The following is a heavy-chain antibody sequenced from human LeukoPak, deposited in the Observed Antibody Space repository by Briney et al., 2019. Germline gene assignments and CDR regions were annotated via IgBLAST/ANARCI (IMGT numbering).Heavy chain of an antibody. CDR2: FDPEDGET. J-gene: IGHJ5*02. V-gene: IGHV1-24*01. CDR3: AKDTSGSYLYNWFDP. D-gene: IGHD1-26*01. Sequence: ASVKVSCKVSGYTLTELSMHWVRQAPGKGLEWMGGFDPEDGETIYAQKFQGRVTMTEDASTDTAYMELSSLRSEDTAVYYCAKDTSGSYLYNWFDPWGQGTLVTVSS. CDR1: GYTLTELS.